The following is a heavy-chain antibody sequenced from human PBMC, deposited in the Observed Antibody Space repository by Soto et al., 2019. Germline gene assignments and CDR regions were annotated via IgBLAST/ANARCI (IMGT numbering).Heavy chain of an antibody. CDR3: ARDRTRIVGAPHDAFDI. V-gene: IGHV1-46*01. Sequence: ASVKVSCKASGYTFTSYYIHWVRQAPGQGLEWMGIINPSGGSTSYTQKFQGRVTMTRDTSTSTVYMELSSLRSEDTAVYYCARDRTRIVGAPHDAFDIWGQGTMVTVS. CDR1: GYTFTSYY. CDR2: INPSGGST. D-gene: IGHD1-26*01. J-gene: IGHJ3*02.